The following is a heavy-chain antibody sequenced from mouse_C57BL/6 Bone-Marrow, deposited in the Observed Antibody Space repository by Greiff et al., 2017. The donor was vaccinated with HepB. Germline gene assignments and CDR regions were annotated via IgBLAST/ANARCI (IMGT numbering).Heavy chain of an antibody. V-gene: IGHV14-4*01. J-gene: IGHJ1*03. CDR2: IDPENGDT. CDR3: ARDWVVRYFDV. D-gene: IGHD1-1*02. Sequence: EVQLQESGAELVRPGASVKLSCTASGFNIKDDYMHWVKQRPEQGLEWIGWIDPENGDTEYASKFQGKATITADTSSHTAYLQLSSLTSEDTAVYYCARDWVVRYFDVWGTGTTVTVSS. CDR1: GFNIKDDY.